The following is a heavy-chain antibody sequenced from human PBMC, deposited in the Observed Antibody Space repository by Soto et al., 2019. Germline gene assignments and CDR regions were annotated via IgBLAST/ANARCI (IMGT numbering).Heavy chain of an antibody. D-gene: IGHD1-26*01. CDR2: ISGSGDST. CDR1: GFTFSSYA. J-gene: IGHJ4*02. Sequence: EVQLLESGGGLVQPGGSLRLSCAASGFTFSSYAMRWVRQAPVKGLEWVSAISGSGDSTYYADSVKGRFTISRDNSNNTLYLQMNSLRAEDTAVYYCARRGSGSDYDYWGQGTLVTVSS. V-gene: IGHV3-23*01. CDR3: ARRGSGSDYDY.